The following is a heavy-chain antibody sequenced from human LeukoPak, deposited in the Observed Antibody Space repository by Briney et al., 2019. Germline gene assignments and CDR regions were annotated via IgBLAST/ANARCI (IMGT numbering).Heavy chain of an antibody. D-gene: IGHD5-12*01. CDR1: GVTFSSYG. Sequence: GRSLRLSCAASGVTFSSYGMHWVSQAPGKGLEWVALISSDGNDKLYGDSVKGRFTISRDDSKSTLYLQMNSLRAEDTAVYYCTTKVIRGNSGDDYDDWGQGTLVTVSS. CDR2: ISSDGNDK. V-gene: IGHV3-30*03. J-gene: IGHJ4*02. CDR3: TTKVIRGNSGDDYDD.